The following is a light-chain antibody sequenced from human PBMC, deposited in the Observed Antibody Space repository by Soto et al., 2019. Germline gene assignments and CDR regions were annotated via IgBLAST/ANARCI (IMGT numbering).Light chain of an antibody. J-gene: IGKJ4*01. CDR2: KAS. Sequence: DSQMTQYPFTLSASIGDRVTITCRAGQSISSWLAWYQQKPGKAPKLLISKASTLQSGVPPRFSGSGSGTEFALTISSLQPDDFATYDCQQYESYPMTFGGGTKVEIK. CDR1: QSISSW. V-gene: IGKV1-5*03. CDR3: QQYESYPMT.